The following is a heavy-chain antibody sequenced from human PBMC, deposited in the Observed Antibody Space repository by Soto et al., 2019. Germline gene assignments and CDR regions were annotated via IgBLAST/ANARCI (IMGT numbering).Heavy chain of an antibody. CDR1: GGSASSGSYY. CDR2: IYYSGST. J-gene: IGHJ4*02. Sequence: PSETLSLTCTVSGGSASSGSYYWSWIRQPPGKGLEWIGYIYYSGSTNYNPSLKSRVTISVDTSKNQFSLKLSSVTAADTAVYYCARAGRARVFDYWGQGTLVTVSS. CDR3: ARAGRARVFDY. V-gene: IGHV4-61*01.